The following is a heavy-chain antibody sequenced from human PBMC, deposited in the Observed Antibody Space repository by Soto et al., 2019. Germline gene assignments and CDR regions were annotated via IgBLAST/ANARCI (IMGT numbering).Heavy chain of an antibody. CDR1: GDSISSYY. CDR3: ARSGYGDFHFDS. CDR2: ISHSGST. D-gene: IGHD4-17*01. V-gene: IGHV4-59*01. J-gene: IGHJ4*02. Sequence: ETLSLTCTVSGDSISSYYWIWIRQPPGKGLEWIGYISHSGSTNYNPSLKSRVTISIDTSRTQFSLKLTSVTAADTAVYYCARSGYGDFHFDSWGQGTLVTVSS.